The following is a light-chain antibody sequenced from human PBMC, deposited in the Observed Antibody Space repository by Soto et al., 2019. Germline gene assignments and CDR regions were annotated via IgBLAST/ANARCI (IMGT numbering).Light chain of an antibody. Sequence: EITLTQSPATLSLSPGERATLSCRASQSVSNYLAWYQQKPGQAPRLLISDASNRATGIPVRFSGSGSGTDFTLTISSLEAEDSAVYYCQQRSNWPSITFGQGTRLEIK. CDR1: QSVSNY. CDR2: DAS. J-gene: IGKJ5*01. CDR3: QQRSNWPSIT. V-gene: IGKV3-11*01.